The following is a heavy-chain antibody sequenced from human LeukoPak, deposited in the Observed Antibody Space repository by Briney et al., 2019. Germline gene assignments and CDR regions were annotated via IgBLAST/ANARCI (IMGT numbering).Heavy chain of an antibody. V-gene: IGHV4-31*03. CDR1: GGSISSGGYY. CDR2: IYYSGST. Sequence: SETLSLTCTVSGGSISSGGYYWSWIRQHPGKGLEWIGYIYYSGSTYYNPSLKSRVTISVDTSKNQFSLKLSSVTAADTAVYYCARVRGYCSGGSCYYYYYAMDVWGQGTTVTVSS. J-gene: IGHJ6*02. D-gene: IGHD2-15*01. CDR3: ARVRGYCSGGSCYYYYYAMDV.